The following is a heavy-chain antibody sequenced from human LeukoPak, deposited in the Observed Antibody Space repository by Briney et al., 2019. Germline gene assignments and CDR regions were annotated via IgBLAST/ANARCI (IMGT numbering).Heavy chain of an antibody. CDR2: ISGGGGTT. CDR3: ARAGVYYYDSSGYYAPPHYYYYGMDV. J-gene: IGHJ6*02. Sequence: GGSLRLSCAASGFTFSSDAMSWVRQAPGKGLEWVSVISGGGGTTYYSDSVKGRFTISRDNSKNTPYLQMNSLRAEDTAVYYCARAGVYYYDSSGYYAPPHYYYYGMDVWGQGTTVTVSS. D-gene: IGHD3-22*01. V-gene: IGHV3-23*01. CDR1: GFTFSSDA.